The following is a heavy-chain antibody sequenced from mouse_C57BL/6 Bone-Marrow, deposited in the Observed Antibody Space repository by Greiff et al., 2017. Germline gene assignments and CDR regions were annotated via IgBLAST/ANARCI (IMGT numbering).Heavy chain of an antibody. Sequence: VQLQQSGAELAKPGASVKLSCKASGYTFTSYWMHWVKQRPGQGLEWIGYINPSSGYTKYNQKFKDKATLTADKSSSTAYMQRSSLTYEDSAVYYCASPFITTVVPFDYWGQGTTLTVSS. CDR2: INPSSGYT. V-gene: IGHV1-7*01. D-gene: IGHD1-1*01. CDR3: ASPFITTVVPFDY. J-gene: IGHJ2*01. CDR1: GYTFTSYW.